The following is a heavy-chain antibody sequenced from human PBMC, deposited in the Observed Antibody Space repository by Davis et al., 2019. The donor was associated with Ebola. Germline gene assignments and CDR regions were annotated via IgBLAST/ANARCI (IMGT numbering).Heavy chain of an antibody. Sequence: GESLKISCAASGFTFSTYSMNWVRQAPGKGLEWVSYISSSSSTIYYADSVKGRFTISRDNAKNSLYLQMDSLRAEDTAVYYCARARGYFGSGILGYWGQGTLVTVSS. V-gene: IGHV3-48*04. CDR1: GFTFSTYS. J-gene: IGHJ4*02. CDR2: ISSSSSTI. CDR3: ARARGYFGSGILGY. D-gene: IGHD3-10*01.